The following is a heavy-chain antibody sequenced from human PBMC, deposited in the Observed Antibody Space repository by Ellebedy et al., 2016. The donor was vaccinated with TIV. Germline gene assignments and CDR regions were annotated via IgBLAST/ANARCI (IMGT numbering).Heavy chain of an antibody. D-gene: IGHD4-23*01. V-gene: IGHV3-48*04. CDR3: AGKAPQFQFDY. CDR2: ISSDSSKI. Sequence: PGGSLRLSCAASGFTFIYYSMNWVRQAPGKGLEWISYISSDSSKIVYADSVKGRFTVSRDNARNSLFLQMNSLRVEDTAVYYCAGKAPQFQFDYWGQGNLVTVSS. J-gene: IGHJ4*02. CDR1: GFTFIYYS.